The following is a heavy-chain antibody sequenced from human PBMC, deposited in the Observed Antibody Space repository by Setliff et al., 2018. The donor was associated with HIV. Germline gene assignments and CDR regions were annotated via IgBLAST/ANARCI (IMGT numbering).Heavy chain of an antibody. D-gene: IGHD2-21*01. CDR1: GGTTTNYARY. Sequence: SETLSLTCTVSGGTTTNYARYWAWIRQSPEKGLEWIGNIIHTGFDHYNPSFRSRVTMSVDTSKNQFSLKVTSVTAADTAVYYCARQPVPGGVVVPGYDRVDPWGQGTLVTVSS. J-gene: IGHJ5*02. CDR2: IIHTGFD. V-gene: IGHV4-39*01. CDR3: ARQPVPGGVVVPGYDRVDP.